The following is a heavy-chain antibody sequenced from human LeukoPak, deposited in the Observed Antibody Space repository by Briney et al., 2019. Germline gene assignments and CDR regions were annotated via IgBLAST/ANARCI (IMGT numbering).Heavy chain of an antibody. CDR3: ARAAQRGYSGYDIPGVTDY. CDR1: GFTFSSYA. CDR2: ISSNGGST. J-gene: IGHJ4*02. V-gene: IGHV3-64*01. Sequence: GGSLRLSCAASGFTFSSYAMHWVRQAPGKGLEYVSAISSNGGSTYYANSVKGRFTISRDNSKNTLYLQVGSLRAEDMAVYYCARAAQRGYSGYDIPGVTDYWGQGTLVTVSS. D-gene: IGHD5-12*01.